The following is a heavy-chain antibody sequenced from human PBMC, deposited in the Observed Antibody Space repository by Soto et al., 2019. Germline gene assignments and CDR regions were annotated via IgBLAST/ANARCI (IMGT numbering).Heavy chain of an antibody. J-gene: IGHJ4*02. D-gene: IGHD3-22*01. V-gene: IGHV1-46*01. CDR2: INPSGGST. Sequence: ASVKVSCKASGYTFTSYYMHWVRQAPGQGLEWMGIINPSGGSTSYAQKFQGRVTMTRDTSTSTVYMELSSLRSEDTAVYYCARVKTNPTDYYYDSSGYYYLYWGQGTLVTV. CDR3: ARVKTNPTDYYYDSSGYYYLY. CDR1: GYTFTSYY.